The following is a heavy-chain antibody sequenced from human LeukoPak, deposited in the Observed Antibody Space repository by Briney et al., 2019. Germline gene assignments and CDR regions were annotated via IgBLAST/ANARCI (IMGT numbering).Heavy chain of an antibody. Sequence: PSETLSLTCTVSGGSISSGDYYWSWIRQPPGKGLEWIGYIYYSGSTYYNPSLKSRVTISVDTSKNQFSLKLSSVTAADTAVYYCARVTYYDFWSGYPSVFDYWGQGTLVTVSS. D-gene: IGHD3-3*01. J-gene: IGHJ4*02. V-gene: IGHV4-30-4*01. CDR3: ARVTYYDFWSGYPSVFDY. CDR2: IYYSGST. CDR1: GGSISSGDYY.